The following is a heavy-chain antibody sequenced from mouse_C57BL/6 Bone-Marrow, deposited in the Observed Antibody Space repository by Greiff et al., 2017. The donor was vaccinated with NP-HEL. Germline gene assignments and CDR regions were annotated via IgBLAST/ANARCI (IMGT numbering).Heavy chain of an antibody. V-gene: IGHV5-2*01. CDR3: ARGGPAWFAY. Sequence: EVKLMESGGGLVQPGESLKLSCESNEYEFPSHDMSWVRKTPEKRLELVAAINSDGGSTYYPDTMARRFIISRDNTKKTLYLQMSSLRSDDTALYYCARGGPAWFAYWGQGTLVTVSA. CDR1: EYEFPSHD. D-gene: IGHD3-3*01. CDR2: INSDGGST. J-gene: IGHJ3*01.